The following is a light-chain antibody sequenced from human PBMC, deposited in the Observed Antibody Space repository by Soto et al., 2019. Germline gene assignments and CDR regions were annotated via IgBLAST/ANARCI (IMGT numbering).Light chain of an antibody. CDR3: HHYGSSPNT. CDR2: DAS. V-gene: IGKV3-20*01. CDR1: QSVSNNY. Sequence: EIVLTQSPGTLSLSPGERATLSCRASQSVSNNYLAWYQQKPGQAPRLLIYDASNRATGIPDRFSGSGSGTDFTLTIGRLEPEDFAVYYCHHYGSSPNTFGQGTKVDIK. J-gene: IGKJ2*01.